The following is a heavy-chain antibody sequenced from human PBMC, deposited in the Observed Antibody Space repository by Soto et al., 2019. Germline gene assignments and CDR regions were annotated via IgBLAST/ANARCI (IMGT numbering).Heavy chain of an antibody. CDR1: GGSSSSHY. D-gene: IGHD3-10*01. CDR3: VRCVGYYYGSGTLGYYYYGMDV. CDR2: IYFSGST. Sequence: PSEPLSLTCTVAGGSSSSHYWCWIRLPPGKELEWIGYIYFSGSTNYIPSLKSRVTISVDTSKNQFSLKLSSVTAADTAVYYCVRCVGYYYGSGTLGYYYYGMDVWGQGTTVTVSS. J-gene: IGHJ6*02. V-gene: IGHV4-59*11.